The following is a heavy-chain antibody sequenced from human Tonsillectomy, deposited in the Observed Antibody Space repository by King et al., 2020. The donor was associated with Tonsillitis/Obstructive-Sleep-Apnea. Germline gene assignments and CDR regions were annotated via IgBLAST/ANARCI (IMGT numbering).Heavy chain of an antibody. V-gene: IGHV2-5*02. CDR3: ARGRYDSDAFDI. CDR1: GFSLSTGGVG. CDR2: IYWDDDE. D-gene: IGHD3-3*01. Sequence: TLKESGPTLVKPTQTLTLTCTFSGFSLSTGGVGVGWIRQPPGKALEWLALIYWDDDESYSPSLKSRLSITKDTSDNQVVLTMTNMDPVDTATYFCARGRYDSDAFDIWGQGTMVTVSS. J-gene: IGHJ3*02.